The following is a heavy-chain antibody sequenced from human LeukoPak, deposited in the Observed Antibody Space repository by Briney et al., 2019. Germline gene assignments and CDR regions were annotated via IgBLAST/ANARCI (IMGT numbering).Heavy chain of an antibody. Sequence: GGSLRLSCAASGFAFSDYYMNWIRQAPGKGLEWVSYISGSSSYIYYADSVKGRFTISRDNAKNSLYLQMNSLRAEDTAVYYCARAETTVTRPHWFDPWGQGTLVTVSS. CDR3: ARAETTVTRPHWFDP. CDR1: GFAFSDYY. D-gene: IGHD4-17*01. J-gene: IGHJ5*02. V-gene: IGHV3-11*04. CDR2: ISGSSSYI.